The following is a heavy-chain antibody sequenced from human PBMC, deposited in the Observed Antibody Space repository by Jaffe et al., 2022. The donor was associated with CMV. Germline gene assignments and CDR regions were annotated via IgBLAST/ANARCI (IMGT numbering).Heavy chain of an antibody. V-gene: IGHV4-39*01. D-gene: IGHD3-9*01. CDR2: IYYTGST. CDR1: GGSISNSNYY. J-gene: IGHJ4*02. CDR3: ARHPHNNYNILTGYVTFDY. Sequence: QLQLQESGPGLVKPSETLSLTCTVSGGSISNSNYYWGWIRQPPGRGLEWIGSIYYTGSTYYNPSLKSRVTKSVDTSKNQFSLKLSSVTAADTAVYYCARHPHNNYNILTGYVTFDYWGQGTLVTVSS.